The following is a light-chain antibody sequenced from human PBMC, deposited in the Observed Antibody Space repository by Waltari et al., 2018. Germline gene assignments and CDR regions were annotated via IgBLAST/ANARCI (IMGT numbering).Light chain of an antibody. CDR1: QTLSSW. CDR2: KAS. V-gene: IGKV1-5*03. Sequence: DIQMTQSPSTLSASVGDRVTITCRASQTLSSWLAWYQQKPGKAPKLLIYKASTLESGVPSRFSGSGSATEFTLTISSLQPDDFATYYCQQYHSYSYTFGQGTRLEI. J-gene: IGKJ2*01. CDR3: QQYHSYSYT.